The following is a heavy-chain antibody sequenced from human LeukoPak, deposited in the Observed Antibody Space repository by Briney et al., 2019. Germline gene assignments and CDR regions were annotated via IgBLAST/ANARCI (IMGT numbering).Heavy chain of an antibody. J-gene: IGHJ4*02. CDR3: ARDERDILTGYPTYYFDY. Sequence: PGRSLRLSCAASGFTFSSYAMHWVRQAPGKGLEWVAVISYDGSNKYYADSVKGRFTISRDNSKNTLYLQMNSLRAEDTAVYYCARDERDILTGYPTYYFDYWGQGTLVTVSS. CDR1: GFTFSSYA. V-gene: IGHV3-30*04. CDR2: ISYDGSNK. D-gene: IGHD3-9*01.